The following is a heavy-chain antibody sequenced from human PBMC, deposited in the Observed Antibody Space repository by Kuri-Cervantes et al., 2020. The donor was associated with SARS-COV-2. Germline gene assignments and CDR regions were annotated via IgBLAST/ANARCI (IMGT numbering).Heavy chain of an antibody. Sequence: GESLKISCAASGFTFTSYSMTWVRQAPGKGLEWVSSISSSSSQRYYVDSVKGRFTISRDNAKNSLYLQMNSLRAEDMALYYCAKGGTSSSSLYFQHWGQGTLVTVSS. J-gene: IGHJ1*01. CDR1: GFTFTSYS. CDR2: ISSSSSQR. V-gene: IGHV3-21*04. D-gene: IGHD6-6*01. CDR3: AKGGTSSSSLYFQH.